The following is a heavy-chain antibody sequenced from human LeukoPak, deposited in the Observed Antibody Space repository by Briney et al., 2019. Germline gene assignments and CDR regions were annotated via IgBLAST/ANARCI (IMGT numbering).Heavy chain of an antibody. J-gene: IGHJ5*02. CDR2: IYTSGST. Sequence: SETLSLTCTVSGGSISSYYWSWLRQPAGKGPEWIGRIYTSGSTNYNPSLKSRVTMSVDTSKNQFSLKLSSVTAADTAVYYCASTYYGSGSYYPWFDPWGQGTLVTVSS. V-gene: IGHV4-4*07. CDR3: ASTYYGSGSYYPWFDP. D-gene: IGHD3-10*01. CDR1: GGSISSYY.